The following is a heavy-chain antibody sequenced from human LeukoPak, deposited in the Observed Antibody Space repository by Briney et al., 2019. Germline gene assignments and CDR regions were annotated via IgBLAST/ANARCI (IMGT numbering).Heavy chain of an antibody. CDR1: GFTFSGYS. CDR3: ARDRGLTTVTTDDAFDI. Sequence: GGSLRLSCAASGFTFSGYSMNWVRQAPGKGLEWVSSISSSSNYIYYADSVKGRFTISRDNAKNSLYLQMNSLRAEGTAVYYCARDRGLTTVTTDDAFDIWGQGTMVTVSS. V-gene: IGHV3-21*01. CDR2: ISSSSNYI. D-gene: IGHD4-17*01. J-gene: IGHJ3*02.